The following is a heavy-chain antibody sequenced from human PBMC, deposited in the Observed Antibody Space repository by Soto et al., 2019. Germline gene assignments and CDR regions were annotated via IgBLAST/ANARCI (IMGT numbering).Heavy chain of an antibody. Sequence: QVQLVQSGAEVKKPGASAKVSCKASGYTFTSYAMHWVRQAPGQRLEWMGWINAGNGNTKYSQKFQGRVTITRDTSASTAYMELSSLRSEDTAVYYCARATNYYDSSGYYYPYYFDYWGQGTLVTVSS. CDR1: GYTFTSYA. V-gene: IGHV1-3*01. D-gene: IGHD3-22*01. CDR3: ARATNYYDSSGYYYPYYFDY. J-gene: IGHJ4*02. CDR2: INAGNGNT.